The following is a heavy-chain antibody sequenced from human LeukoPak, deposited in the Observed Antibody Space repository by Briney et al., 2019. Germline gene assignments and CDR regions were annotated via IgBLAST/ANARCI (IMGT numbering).Heavy chain of an antibody. J-gene: IGHJ4*02. CDR2: IYYSGST. V-gene: IGHV4-59*08. Sequence: SETLSLTCTVSGGSISSYYWSWIRQPPGKGLEWIGYIYYSGSTNYNPSLKSRVTISVDTSKNQFSLKLSSVTAADTAVYYCARGGWFGESLVYWGQGTLVTVSS. D-gene: IGHD3-10*01. CDR3: ARGGWFGESLVY. CDR1: GGSISSYY.